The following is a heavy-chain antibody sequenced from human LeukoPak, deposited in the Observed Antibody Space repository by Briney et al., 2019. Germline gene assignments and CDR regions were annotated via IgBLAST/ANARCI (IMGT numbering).Heavy chain of an antibody. CDR1: GGTFSSYA. V-gene: IGHV1-69*04. Sequence: SVKVSCKASGGTFSSYAISWVRQAPGQGLEWMGRMIPILGIANYAQKFQGRVTITADKSTSTAYMELSSLRSEDTAVYYCARAYYDSSGYYYPLFDYWGQGTLVTVSS. D-gene: IGHD3-22*01. J-gene: IGHJ4*02. CDR3: ARAYYDSSGYYYPLFDY. CDR2: MIPILGIA.